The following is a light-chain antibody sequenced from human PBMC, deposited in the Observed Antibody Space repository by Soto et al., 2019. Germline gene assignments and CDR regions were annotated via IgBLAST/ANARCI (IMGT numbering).Light chain of an antibody. CDR3: QQGADPPIT. CDR2: DAS. J-gene: IGKJ5*01. Sequence: EIVLTQSPGTLSLSPGERATLSCRASQSVSKNYLDWYQQKPGQPPRLLIYDASSRATGIPDRFSGSGSGTDFTLTISRLEPEDFAVYYCQQGADPPITIGQGTRLEMK. CDR1: QSVSKNY. V-gene: IGKV3-20*01.